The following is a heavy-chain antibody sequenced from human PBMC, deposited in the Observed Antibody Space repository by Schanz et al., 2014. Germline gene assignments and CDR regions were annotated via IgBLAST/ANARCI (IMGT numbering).Heavy chain of an antibody. J-gene: IGHJ4*02. Sequence: QVLLVQSGAEVKQPGASVKVSCKASGYTFTAYFIHWVRQAPGQGLEWMGRINPNTGGTNFAQKFQGRVTMTRDTSISTAYMALSRLRSDDTAVYYSARGGLSGYDAVGWGQGTLVTVSS. V-gene: IGHV1-2*06. CDR3: ARGGLSGYDAVG. D-gene: IGHD5-12*01. CDR1: GYTFTAYF. CDR2: INPNTGGT.